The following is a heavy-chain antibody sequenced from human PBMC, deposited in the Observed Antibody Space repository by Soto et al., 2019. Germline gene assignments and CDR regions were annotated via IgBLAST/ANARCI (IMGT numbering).Heavy chain of an antibody. D-gene: IGHD6-13*01. Sequence: GGSLRLSCAASGFTFSSYWMHWVRQAPGKGLVWVSRINSDGSSTNYADSVKGRFTISGDNAKNTLYLQMNSLRAEDTAVYYCARDLRFSSSWFLIGWFDPWGQGTLVTVS. CDR1: GFTFSSYW. J-gene: IGHJ5*02. CDR2: INSDGSST. V-gene: IGHV3-74*01. CDR3: ARDLRFSSSWFLIGWFDP.